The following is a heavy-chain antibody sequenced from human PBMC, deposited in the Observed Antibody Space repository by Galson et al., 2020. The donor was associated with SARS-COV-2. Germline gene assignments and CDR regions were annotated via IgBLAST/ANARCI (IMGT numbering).Heavy chain of an antibody. CDR1: GGSIGFYY. Sequence: SEPLSLTCTVSGGSIGFYYWSWIRQPPGKGLEWIGYIYYSGSTNYSPSLKSRVTMSVDTSENQFSLNLSSVTAADTAVYYCARTQYDSRGYEYCGQGTLVTVSS. J-gene: IGHJ4*02. CDR2: IYYSGST. V-gene: IGHV4-59*01. CDR3: ARTQYDSRGYEY. D-gene: IGHD3-22*01.